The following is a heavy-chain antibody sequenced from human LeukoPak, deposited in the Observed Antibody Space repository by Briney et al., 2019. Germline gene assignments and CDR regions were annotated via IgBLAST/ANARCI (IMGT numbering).Heavy chain of an antibody. CDR3: AREVAVAGKSGWFDP. V-gene: IGHV4-59*01. CDR1: VTSISSYY. D-gene: IGHD6-19*01. CDR2: ISYSGST. Sequence: KPSETLSLTCTVSVTSISSYYWSWIRPPPGKGLEWSGIISYSGSTNYNPSLKSRVTISVDTSKNQFSLKLSSVTAADTAVYYCAREVAVAGKSGWFDPWGQGTLVTVSS. J-gene: IGHJ5*02.